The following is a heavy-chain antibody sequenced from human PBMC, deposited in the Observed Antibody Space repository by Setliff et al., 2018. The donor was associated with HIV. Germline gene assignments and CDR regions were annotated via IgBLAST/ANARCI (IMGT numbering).Heavy chain of an antibody. CDR2: ISGSGGST. D-gene: IGHD6-6*01. CDR1: TFSDYY. CDR3: AKQYSMYYYYYMDV. V-gene: IGHV3-23*01. J-gene: IGHJ6*03. Sequence: TFSDYYMSWVRQAPGKGLEWVSGISGSGGSTYYADSVKGRFTISRDNSKNTLYLQMNSLRAEDTAVHYCAKQYSMYYYYYMDVWGKGTTVTVSS.